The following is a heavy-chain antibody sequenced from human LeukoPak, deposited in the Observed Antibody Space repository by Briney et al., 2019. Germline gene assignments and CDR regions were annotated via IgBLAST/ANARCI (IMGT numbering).Heavy chain of an antibody. CDR1: GFTFSSYA. CDR3: ARPYFFDWFYGLDV. J-gene: IGHJ6*02. CDR2: ISGSGGST. V-gene: IGHV3-23*01. D-gene: IGHD3-9*01. Sequence: PGGSLRLSCAASGFTFSSYAMSWVRQAPGKGLEWVSAISGSGGSTYYADSVKGRFTISRDNSKNTLYLQMNSLRAEDTAVYHCARPYFFDWFYGLDVWGQGTTVTVSS.